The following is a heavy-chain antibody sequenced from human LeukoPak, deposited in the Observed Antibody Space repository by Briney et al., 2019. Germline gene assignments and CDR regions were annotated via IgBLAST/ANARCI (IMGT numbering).Heavy chain of an antibody. D-gene: IGHD5-24*01. CDR3: ARERDGRFFDY. Sequence: GGSLRLSCAVPGLTFRSFWMSWVRQAPGKGLGWVANINQDGSEKYFVDSVRGRFTISRDNSKNSLHLQMNTLRAEDTAVYYCARERDGRFFDYWGQGTLVTVSS. V-gene: IGHV3-7*01. CDR1: GLTFRSFW. J-gene: IGHJ4*02. CDR2: INQDGSEK.